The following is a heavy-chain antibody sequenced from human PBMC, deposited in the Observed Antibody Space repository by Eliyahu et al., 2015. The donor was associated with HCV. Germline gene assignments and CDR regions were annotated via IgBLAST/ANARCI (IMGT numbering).Heavy chain of an antibody. CDR1: GFTFSSYS. V-gene: IGHV3-21*01. J-gene: IGHJ4*02. CDR3: ARAPLYYSGYDLAPCYFDY. D-gene: IGHD5-12*01. CDR2: ISSSSSYI. Sequence: EVQLVESGGGLVKPGGSLRLSCAASGFTFSSYSMNWVRQAPGKGLEWVSSISSSSSYIYYADSVKGRFTISRDNAKNSLYLQMNTLRAEDTAVYYCARAPLYYSGYDLAPCYFDYWGQGTLVTVSS.